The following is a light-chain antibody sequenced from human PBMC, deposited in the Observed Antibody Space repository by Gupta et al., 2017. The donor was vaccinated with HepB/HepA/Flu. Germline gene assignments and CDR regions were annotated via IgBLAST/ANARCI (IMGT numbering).Light chain of an antibody. J-gene: IGLJ3*02. Sequence: QSALTQPASVSGSPGQSIPISCTGTSSDVGGHNYVSWYQQHPGKAPKLMVYDVSKRTTGVANRLSGSKSGNTASLNNSGRQVEDEGDYYCSSDKRNSTPVFGGGTKLTVL. V-gene: IGLV2-14*01. CDR1: SSDVGGHNY. CDR2: DVS. CDR3: SSDKRNSTPV.